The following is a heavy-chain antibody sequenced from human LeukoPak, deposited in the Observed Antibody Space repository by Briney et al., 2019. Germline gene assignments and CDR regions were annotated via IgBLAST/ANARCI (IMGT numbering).Heavy chain of an antibody. V-gene: IGHV1-2*02. CDR2: INPNSGGT. Sequence: ASVKVSCKASGYTFTGYYMHWVRQAPGQGLEWMGWINPNSGGTNYAQKFQGRVTMTRDTSISTAYMELSRLRSDDTAVYYCARDPAPNYYDSSGYYYFDYWAREPWSPSPQ. D-gene: IGHD3-22*01. CDR3: ARDPAPNYYDSSGYYYFDY. CDR1: GYTFTGYY. J-gene: IGHJ4*02.